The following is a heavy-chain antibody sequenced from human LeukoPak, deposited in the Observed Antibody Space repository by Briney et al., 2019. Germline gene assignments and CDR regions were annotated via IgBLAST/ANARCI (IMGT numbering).Heavy chain of an antibody. J-gene: IGHJ4*02. D-gene: IGHD3-9*01. CDR2: INHSGST. CDR3: ARGHRDYDILTGYYYNY. Sequence: PSETLSLTCAVYGGSFSGYYWSWIRQPPGKGLEWIGEINHSGSTNYNPSLKSRVTISGDTSKNQFSPKLSSVTAADTAVYYCARGHRDYDILTGYYYNYWGQGTLVTVSS. CDR1: GGSFSGYY. V-gene: IGHV4-34*01.